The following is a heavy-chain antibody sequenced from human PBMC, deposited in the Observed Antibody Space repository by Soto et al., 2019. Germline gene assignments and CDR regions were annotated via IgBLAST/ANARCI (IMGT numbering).Heavy chain of an antibody. J-gene: IGHJ5*02. CDR2: IYYSGST. V-gene: IGHV4-59*01. CDR3: ARAVAAGWFDP. CDR1: GGSISSYY. Sequence: PSETLSLTCTVSGGSISSYYWSWIRQPPGKGLEWIGYIYYSGSTNYNPSLKSRVTISVDTSKNQFSLKLSSVTAADTAVYYCARAVAAGWFDPWGQGTLVTVS. D-gene: IGHD6-13*01.